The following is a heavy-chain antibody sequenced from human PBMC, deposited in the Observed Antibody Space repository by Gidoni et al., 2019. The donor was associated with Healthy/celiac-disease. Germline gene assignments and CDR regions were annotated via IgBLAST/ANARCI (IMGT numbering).Heavy chain of an antibody. CDR3: ARSHYYGSGSYYNLFDY. CDR2: IIPIFCTA. J-gene: IGHJ4*02. CDR1: GGTFSSYA. Sequence: QVQLVQSGAEVKKPGSSVKVSCKASGGTFSSYAISWVRQAPGQGLEWMGGIIPIFCTANYAQKFQGRVTITADESTSTAYMELSSLRSEDTAVYYCARSHYYGSGSYYNLFDYWGQGTLVTVSS. V-gene: IGHV1-69*01. D-gene: IGHD3-10*01.